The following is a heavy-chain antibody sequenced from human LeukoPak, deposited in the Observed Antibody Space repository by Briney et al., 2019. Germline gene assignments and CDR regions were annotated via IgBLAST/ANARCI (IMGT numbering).Heavy chain of an antibody. CDR1: GFTFSSYA. CDR3: ARGYGNGWYFDL. J-gene: IGHJ2*01. CDR2: INSDGSST. Sequence: PGRSLRLSCAASGFTFSSYAMHWVRQAPGKGLVWVSRINSDGSSTSYADSVKGRFTISRDNAKNTLYLQMNSLRAEDTAVYYCARGYGNGWYFDLWGRGTLVTVSS. V-gene: IGHV3-74*01. D-gene: IGHD4-17*01.